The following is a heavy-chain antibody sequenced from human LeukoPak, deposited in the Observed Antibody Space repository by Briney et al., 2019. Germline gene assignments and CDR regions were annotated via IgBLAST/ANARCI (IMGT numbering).Heavy chain of an antibody. D-gene: IGHD3-10*01. CDR3: AKNYASGRGVPYAMDV. CDR2: ISGISGSTT. V-gene: IGHV3-23*01. CDR1: GFNFADHA. Sequence: GGSLRLSCAASGFNFADHAMRWVRQAPGEGLEWVSAISGISGSTTIYADSVKGRFAVSRDNSRNTLFLQMNSLRAEDTAVYYCAKNYASGRGVPYAMDVWGQGTTVTVAS. J-gene: IGHJ6*02.